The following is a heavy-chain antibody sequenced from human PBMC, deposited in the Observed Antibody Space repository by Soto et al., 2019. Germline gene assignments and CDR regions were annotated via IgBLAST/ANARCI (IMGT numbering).Heavy chain of an antibody. D-gene: IGHD5-12*01. CDR2: IDPSDSYT. V-gene: IGHV5-10-1*01. J-gene: IGHJ4*02. CDR3: ASSVEMATILDY. CDR1: GYSFTSYW. Sequence: PGESLKISCKGSGYSFTSYWISWVRQMPGKGLEWMGRIDPSDSYTNYSPSFQGHVTISADKSISTAYLQWSSLKASDTAMYYCASSVEMATILDYWGQGTLVTVSS.